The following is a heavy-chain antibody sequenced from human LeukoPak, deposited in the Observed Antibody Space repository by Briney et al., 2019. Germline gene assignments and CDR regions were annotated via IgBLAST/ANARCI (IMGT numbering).Heavy chain of an antibody. J-gene: IGHJ4*02. V-gene: IGHV3-7*01. Sequence: GGSLRLSCAASGFTFSNYWINWVRQAPGKGLELVANIKQDGSETYCVAFSEGRFTISRDNAKNSLYLQMNSLRDEDTAVYYCARGGSGFSYGKIDSWGQGILVTVSS. CDR2: IKQDGSET. CDR3: ARGGSGFSYGKIDS. CDR1: GFTFSNYW. D-gene: IGHD5-18*01.